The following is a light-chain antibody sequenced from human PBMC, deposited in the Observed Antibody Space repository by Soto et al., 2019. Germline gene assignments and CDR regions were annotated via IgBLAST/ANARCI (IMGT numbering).Light chain of an antibody. J-gene: IGKJ5*01. V-gene: IGKV3-20*01. CDR2: GVS. CDR1: QPVSSNF. CDR3: QQYANSPIT. Sequence: ALTPSTRTLSLSAGASSTLSYRASQPVSSNFLAWYQQKPGQAPRLLIYGVSSRASGIPDRFFGSGSGTDFTLTINRLEPEDFAVYYCQQYANSPITVGQGTRLEIK.